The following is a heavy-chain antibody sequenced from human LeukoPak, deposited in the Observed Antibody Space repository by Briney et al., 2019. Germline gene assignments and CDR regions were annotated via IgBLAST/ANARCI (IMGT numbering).Heavy chain of an antibody. Sequence: GASVKVSCKASGYTFTGYYMHWVRQAPGQGLEWMGWINPNSGGTNYAQKFQGRVTITADESTSTAYMELSSLRSEDTAVYYCRWDVASGYYYMDVWGKGTTVTISS. D-gene: IGHD1-26*01. J-gene: IGHJ6*03. CDR1: GYTFTGYY. CDR2: INPNSGGT. CDR3: RWDVASGYYYMDV. V-gene: IGHV1-2*02.